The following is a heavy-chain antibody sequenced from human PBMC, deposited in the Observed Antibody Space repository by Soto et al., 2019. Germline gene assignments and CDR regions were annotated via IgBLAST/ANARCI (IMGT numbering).Heavy chain of an antibody. J-gene: IGHJ4*02. V-gene: IGHV4-59*12. CDR2: IYHSGST. Sequence: SETLSLTCTVSGGSISSYYWSWIRQPPGKGLEWIGYIYHSGSTYYNPSLKSRVTISVDRSKNQFSLKLSSVTAADTAVYYCARENNVLPGGYFDYWGQGTLVTVS. CDR1: GGSISSYY. CDR3: ARENNVLPGGYFDY. D-gene: IGHD3-10*01.